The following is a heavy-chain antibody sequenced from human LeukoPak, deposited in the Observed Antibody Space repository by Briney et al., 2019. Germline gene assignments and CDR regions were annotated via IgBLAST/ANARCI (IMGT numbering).Heavy chain of an antibody. Sequence: SETLSLTCTGSGGSISSYYWSWIRQPAGKGLEWIGRIYTSGSSNYNPSLKNRVTMSVDTSKNQVSLKLSSVTAADKAVYYCARVTFDVDAFDIWGQGTMVTVSS. V-gene: IGHV4-4*07. J-gene: IGHJ3*02. CDR2: IYTSGSS. CDR1: GGSISSYY. CDR3: ARVTFDVDAFDI. D-gene: IGHD3-16*01.